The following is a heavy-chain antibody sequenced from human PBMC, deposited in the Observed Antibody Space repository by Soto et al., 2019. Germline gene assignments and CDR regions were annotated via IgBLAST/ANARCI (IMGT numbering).Heavy chain of an antibody. D-gene: IGHD6-25*01. Sequence: EVQIEESGGGLVQAGGSLRLSCAASGFTVSSNYLSWVRQSPGKGLEWVSVLYSGGSTYYADSVKGRFTISRDKSKNTLYLKMNSLRVEDSAVYYCAKSSSDYEGWYFDLWCHGTLVTVSS. CDR3: AKSSSDYEGWYFDL. V-gene: IGHV3-66*01. CDR2: LYSGGST. J-gene: IGHJ2*01. CDR1: GFTVSSNY.